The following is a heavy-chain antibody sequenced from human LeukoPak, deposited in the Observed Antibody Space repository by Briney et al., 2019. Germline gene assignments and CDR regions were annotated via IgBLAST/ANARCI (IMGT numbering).Heavy chain of an antibody. CDR3: AADTAMVTHDY. D-gene: IGHD5-18*01. Sequence: ASETLSLTCTVSGYSISSGYYWGWIRQPPGKGLEWIGSIYHSGSTYYNPYLKSRVTISVDTSKNQFSLKLSSVTAADTAVYYCAADTAMVTHDYWGQGTLVTVSS. V-gene: IGHV4-38-2*02. CDR2: IYHSGST. CDR1: GYSISSGYY. J-gene: IGHJ4*02.